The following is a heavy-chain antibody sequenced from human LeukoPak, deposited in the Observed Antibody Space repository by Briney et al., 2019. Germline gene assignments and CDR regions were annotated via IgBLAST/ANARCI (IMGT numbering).Heavy chain of an antibody. Sequence: SETLSLTCTVSGGSISSSSYYWGWSRQPPGKGVEWIGSIYYSGSTYYNPSLKSRVTISVDTSKTQFSLKLSSVTAADTAVYYCARRLAAAGNEFFDYWGQGTLVTVSS. CDR3: ARRLAAAGNEFFDY. J-gene: IGHJ4*02. CDR1: GGSISSSSYY. V-gene: IGHV4-39*01. D-gene: IGHD6-13*01. CDR2: IYYSGST.